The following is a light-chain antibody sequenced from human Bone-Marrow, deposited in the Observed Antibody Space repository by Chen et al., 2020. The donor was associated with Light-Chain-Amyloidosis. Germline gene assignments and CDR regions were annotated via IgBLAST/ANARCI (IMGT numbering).Light chain of an antibody. CDR3: EQYGTSPLT. Sequence: EIVLTQSPGTLSLSPGEGANLSCRASQTISSNYLTWYQQKFGQAPRLLIYGSSSRATGIPDRFTGSGSGTDFNLTINRLEPEDFAMYYCEQYGTSPLTFGGGTKLEI. J-gene: IGKJ4*01. CDR2: GSS. V-gene: IGKV3-20*01. CDR1: QTISSNY.